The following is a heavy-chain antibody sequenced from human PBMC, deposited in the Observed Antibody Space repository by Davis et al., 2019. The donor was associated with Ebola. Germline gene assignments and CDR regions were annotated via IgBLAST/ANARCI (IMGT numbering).Heavy chain of an antibody. V-gene: IGHV3-74*01. CDR1: GFTFSSYW. CDR3: ARYNSGSFDY. D-gene: IGHD1-1*01. J-gene: IGHJ4*02. CDR2: INSDGSST. Sequence: PGGSLRLSCAASGFTFSSYWMHWVRQAPGKGLVWVSRINSDGSSTSYADSVKGRFTLSRDNGMNSMYLQMNSLRAEDTAVYYCARYNSGSFDYWGQGTLVTVTS.